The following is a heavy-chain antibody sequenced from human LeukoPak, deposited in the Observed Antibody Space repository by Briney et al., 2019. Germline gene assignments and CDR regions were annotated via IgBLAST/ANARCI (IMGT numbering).Heavy chain of an antibody. V-gene: IGHV1-46*01. CDR1: VYTFTSYY. Sequence: GASVKGSCKASVYTFTSYYMHWVRQAPVHVLEWMGIINPSGGSTRSAQKLQGRVNMTRDTSTSTVYMELSSLRSEDTAVYYCARDHEYYYGSGSYYPGGCDYWGQGTLVTVSS. CDR2: INPSGGST. J-gene: IGHJ4*02. CDR3: ARDHEYYYGSGSYYPGGCDY. D-gene: IGHD3-10*01.